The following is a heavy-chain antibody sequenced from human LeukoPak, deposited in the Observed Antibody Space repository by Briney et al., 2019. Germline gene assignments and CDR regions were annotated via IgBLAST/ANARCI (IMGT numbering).Heavy chain of an antibody. D-gene: IGHD3-10*01. CDR2: INPNSGGT. CDR1: GYTFTGYY. CDR3: ASDVDYYGSGSYYYEPVDY. V-gene: IGHV1-2*06. Sequence: ASVKVSCKXSGYTFTGYYMHWVRQAPGQGLEWMGRINPNSGGTNYAQKFQGRVTMTRDTSISTAYMELSRLRSDDTAVYYCASDVDYYGSGSYYYEPVDYWGQGTQVTVSS. J-gene: IGHJ4*02.